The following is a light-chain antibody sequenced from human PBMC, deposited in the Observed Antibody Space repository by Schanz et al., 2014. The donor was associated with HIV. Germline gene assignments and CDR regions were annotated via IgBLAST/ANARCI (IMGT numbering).Light chain of an antibody. CDR1: SSNIGSNT. J-gene: IGLJ3*02. V-gene: IGLV1-44*01. Sequence: QSVLTQPPSASGTPGQRVTISCSGSSSNIGSNTVNWYQQLPGTAPKVLIYNNNQRPSGVPVRFSGSKSGTSASLAITGLQAEDEADYYCSSYAGSNTWVFGGGTKLTVL. CDR3: SSYAGSNTWV. CDR2: NNN.